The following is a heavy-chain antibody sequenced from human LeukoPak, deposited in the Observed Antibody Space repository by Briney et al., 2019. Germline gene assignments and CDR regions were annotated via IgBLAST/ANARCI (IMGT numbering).Heavy chain of an antibody. CDR2: IYYSGST. CDR3: ARARTFKYYDFWSGPLAGMDV. Sequence: SETLSLTCTVSGGSISSYYWSWIRQPPGKGLEWIGYIYYSGSTNYNPSLKSRVTISVDTSKNQFSLKLSSVTAADTAVYYCARARTFKYYDFWSGPLAGMDVWGQGTTVTVSS. J-gene: IGHJ6*02. D-gene: IGHD3-3*01. CDR1: GGSISSYY. V-gene: IGHV4-59*01.